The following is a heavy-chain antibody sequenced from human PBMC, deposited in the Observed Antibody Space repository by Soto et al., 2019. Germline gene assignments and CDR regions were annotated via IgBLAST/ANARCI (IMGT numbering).Heavy chain of an antibody. CDR3: VKDRSDTWSFDY. D-gene: IGHD2-8*02. Sequence: GGSMRLSCAASGFTFSSCAMHWVRQVPGKGLEWLAVVSHDGSLYPYADSVKGRFSISRDNSRKTLYLQMNSLRPEDTAVYYRVKDRSDTWSFDYWGQGTLVTVSS. CDR2: VSHDGSLY. J-gene: IGHJ4*02. V-gene: IGHV3-30*18. CDR1: GFTFSSCA.